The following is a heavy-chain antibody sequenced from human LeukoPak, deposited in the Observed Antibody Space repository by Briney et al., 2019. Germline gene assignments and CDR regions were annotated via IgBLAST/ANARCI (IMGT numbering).Heavy chain of an antibody. Sequence: SETLSLTCAVYGGSFSGYYLSWIRQPPGKGLEWIGEINHSGGTNYNPSLKSRVTISVDTSKNQFSLKLSSVTAADTAVYYCASAMIGVPDDAFDIWGQGTMVTVSS. D-gene: IGHD3-22*01. CDR2: INHSGGT. J-gene: IGHJ3*02. V-gene: IGHV4-34*01. CDR1: GGSFSGYY. CDR3: ASAMIGVPDDAFDI.